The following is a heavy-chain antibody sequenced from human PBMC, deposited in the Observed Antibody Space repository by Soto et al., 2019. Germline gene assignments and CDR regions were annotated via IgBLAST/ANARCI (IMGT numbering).Heavy chain of an antibody. CDR2: FDPEDDET. CDR1: GYTLTDLS. V-gene: IGHV1-24*01. CDR3: AIDYNLYSSSARYALDI. J-gene: IGHJ3*02. Sequence: GASVKVSCKVSGYTLTDLSMHWVRQAPGKGLEWMGGFDPEDDETIYAQKFQGRVTMTEDISTDTAYMELSSLRSEDTAIYYCAIDYNLYSSSARYALDIWGQGTKVTVSS. D-gene: IGHD6-6*01.